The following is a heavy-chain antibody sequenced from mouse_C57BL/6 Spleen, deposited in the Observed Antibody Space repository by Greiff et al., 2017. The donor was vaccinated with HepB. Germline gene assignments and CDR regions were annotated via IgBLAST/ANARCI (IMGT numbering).Heavy chain of an antibody. Sequence: EVKLQQSGPELVKPGASVKISCKASGYTFTDYYMNWVKQSHGKSLEWIGDINPNNGGTSYNQKFKGKATLTVDKSSSTAYMELRSLTSEDSAVYYCARGTLQGYWGQGTTLTVSS. CDR1: GYTFTDYY. J-gene: IGHJ2*01. CDR3: ARGTLQGY. D-gene: IGHD2-10*01. V-gene: IGHV1-26*01. CDR2: INPNNGGT.